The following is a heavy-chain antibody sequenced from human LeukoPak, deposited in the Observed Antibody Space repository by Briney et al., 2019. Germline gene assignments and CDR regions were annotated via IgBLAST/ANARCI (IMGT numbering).Heavy chain of an antibody. J-gene: IGHJ5*02. V-gene: IGHV4-34*01. CDR1: GGSFSGYY. CDR2: INHSGST. Sequence: KASETLSLTCAVYGGSFSGYYWSWIRQPPGKGLEWIGEINHSGSTNYNPSLKSRVTISVDTSKNQFSLKLSSVTAADTAVYYCARGPGGGSWRSNWFDPWGQGTLVTVSS. D-gene: IGHD2-15*01. CDR3: ARGPGGGSWRSNWFDP.